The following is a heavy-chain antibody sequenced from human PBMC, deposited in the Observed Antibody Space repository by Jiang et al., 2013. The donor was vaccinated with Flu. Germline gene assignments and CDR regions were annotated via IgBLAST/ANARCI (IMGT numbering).Heavy chain of an antibody. D-gene: IGHD3-22*01. Sequence: WIGYIYYSGSTNYNPSLKSRVTISVDTSKNQFSLKLSSVTAADTAVYYCARVGKSVYYDSSGYLDPWGPGNPWSPSPQ. CDR2: IYYSGST. V-gene: IGHV4-59*01. CDR3: ARVGKSVYYDSSGYLDP. J-gene: IGHJ5*02.